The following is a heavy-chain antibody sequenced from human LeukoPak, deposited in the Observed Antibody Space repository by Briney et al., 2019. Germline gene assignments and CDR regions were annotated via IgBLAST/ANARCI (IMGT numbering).Heavy chain of an antibody. CDR2: IYYSGST. Sequence: SETLSLTCTVSGGSISSSSYYWGWIRQPPGKGLEWIGSIYYSGSTYYNPSLKSRVTISVDTSKNQFSLNLSSVTAADTAVYYCARGFSVDPWGQGTLVTVSS. V-gene: IGHV4-39*01. CDR3: ARGFSVDP. CDR1: GGSISSSSYY. J-gene: IGHJ5*02.